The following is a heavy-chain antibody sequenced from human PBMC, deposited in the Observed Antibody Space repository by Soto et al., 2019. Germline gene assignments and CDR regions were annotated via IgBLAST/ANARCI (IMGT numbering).Heavy chain of an antibody. J-gene: IGHJ6*02. Sequence: QVQLVQSGAEVKKPGSSVKVSCKTSGGTFSSYGVSWVRQAPRQGLEWMGGIIPIFGTTNYAQKFQGRVTISADESTTTAYMELSSLRSEDTAGYYCARETKREATSPYGMDVWGQGTTVTVSS. CDR3: ARETKREATSPYGMDV. V-gene: IGHV1-69*01. CDR1: GGTFSSYG. CDR2: IIPIFGTT.